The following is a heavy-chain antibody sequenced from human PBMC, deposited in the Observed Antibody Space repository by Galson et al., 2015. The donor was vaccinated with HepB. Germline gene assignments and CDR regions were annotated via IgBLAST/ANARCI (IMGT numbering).Heavy chain of an antibody. Sequence: SVKVSCKASGGTFISYAISWVRQAPGQGLEWMGGIIPIFGTANYAQKFQGRVTITADESTSTAYMELSSLRSEDTAVYYFSRGFLEWFYYGMDVWGQGTTVTVSS. CDR3: SRGFLEWFYYGMDV. J-gene: IGHJ6*02. CDR1: GGTFISYA. D-gene: IGHD3-3*01. V-gene: IGHV1-69*13. CDR2: IIPIFGTA.